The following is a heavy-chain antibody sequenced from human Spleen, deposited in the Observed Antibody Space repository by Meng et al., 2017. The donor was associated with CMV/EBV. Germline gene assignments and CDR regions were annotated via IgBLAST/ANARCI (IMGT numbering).Heavy chain of an antibody. Sequence: QVQLVESGXGVVQPXGSRRLSGAAPGSTFSRYGMHWVRQAPGKGLEWVAFIRYDGSNKYYADSVKGRFTISRDNSKNTLYLQMNSLRAEDTAVYYCAKDRRFLEWLPYTGWQDYGGQGTLVTVSS. V-gene: IGHV3-30*02. CDR3: AKDRRFLEWLPYTGWQDY. D-gene: IGHD3-3*01. CDR1: GSTFSRYG. J-gene: IGHJ4*02. CDR2: IRYDGSNK.